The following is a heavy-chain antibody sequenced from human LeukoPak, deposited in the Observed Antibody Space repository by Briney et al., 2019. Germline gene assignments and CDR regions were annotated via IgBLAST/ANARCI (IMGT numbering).Heavy chain of an antibody. CDR2: ISSSSSYI. J-gene: IGHJ4*02. V-gene: IGHV3-21*01. CDR3: ARSDILTGIDFDY. CDR1: GFTFSSYS. Sequence: GGSLRLSCAASGFTFSSYSMNWVRQAPGKGLEWVSSISSSSSYIYYADSVKGRFTISRDNAKNSLYLQMNSLRAEDTAVYYCARSDILTGIDFDYWGQGTLVTVSS. D-gene: IGHD3-9*01.